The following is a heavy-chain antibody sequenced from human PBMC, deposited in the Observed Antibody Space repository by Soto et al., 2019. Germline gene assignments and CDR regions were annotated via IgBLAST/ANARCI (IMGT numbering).Heavy chain of an antibody. CDR1: GDSVSSASAA. D-gene: IGHD2-15*01. J-gene: IGHJ4*02. Sequence: SQTLSLTCAISGDSVSSASAAWNWIRQSPSRGLEWLGRTYYRSKWYNGYAVLVRGRITVNADTSKNQFSLQLNSVTPEDAAVYYSARDRQWSFEYWGQGTLVTVSS. CDR2: TYYRSKWYN. CDR3: ARDRQWSFEY. V-gene: IGHV6-1*01.